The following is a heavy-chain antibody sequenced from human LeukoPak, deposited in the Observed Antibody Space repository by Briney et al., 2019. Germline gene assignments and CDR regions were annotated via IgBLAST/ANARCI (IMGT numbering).Heavy chain of an antibody. J-gene: IGHJ5*02. Sequence: PSETLSLTCTVSGGSISSSSYYWGWIRQPPGKGLEWIGSIYYSGSTYYNPSLKSRVTISVDTSKNQFSLKLSSVTAADTAVYYCGRLGEELRGYSYGNWFDPWGQGTLVTVSS. V-gene: IGHV4-39*01. CDR1: GGSISSSSYY. CDR3: GRLGEELRGYSYGNWFDP. D-gene: IGHD5-18*01. CDR2: IYYSGST.